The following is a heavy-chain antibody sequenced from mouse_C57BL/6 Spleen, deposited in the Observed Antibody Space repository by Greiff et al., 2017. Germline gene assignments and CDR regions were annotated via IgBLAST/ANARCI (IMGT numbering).Heavy chain of an antibody. Sequence: QVQLQQPGTDLVKPGASVTLSCKASGYTFTSYWMHRVKQRLGQGLEWFGNIIPSNGGTNYNEKFKSKATLTVDKSSSPAYMQLSSLTSEDSAVYYCARASMGGSSYFDYWGQGTTLTVSS. CDR1: GYTFTSYW. D-gene: IGHD1-1*01. CDR3: ARASMGGSSYFDY. V-gene: IGHV1-53*01. J-gene: IGHJ2*01. CDR2: IIPSNGGT.